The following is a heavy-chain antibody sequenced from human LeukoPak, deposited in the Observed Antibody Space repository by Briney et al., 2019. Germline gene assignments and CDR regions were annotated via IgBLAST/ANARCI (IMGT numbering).Heavy chain of an antibody. D-gene: IGHD2-8*01. V-gene: IGHV3-11*03. CDR1: GFTFSDFY. CDR2: ISRSSGYT. J-gene: IGHJ2*01. CDR3: AKSSSGLGLNEYFDL. Sequence: GGSLRLSCEASGFTFSDFYMTWIRQAPGKGLEWVSYISRSSGYTNYADSVKGRFTISRDNAKDSLYLQMNSLRAEDTAVYFCAKSSSGLGLNEYFDLWGRGTLVTVSS.